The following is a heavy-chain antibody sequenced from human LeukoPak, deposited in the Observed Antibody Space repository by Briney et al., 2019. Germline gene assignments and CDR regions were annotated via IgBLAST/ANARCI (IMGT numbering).Heavy chain of an antibody. V-gene: IGHV4-30-4*01. J-gene: IGHJ4*02. CDR2: IYYSGST. D-gene: IGHD4/OR15-4a*01. Sequence: NASETLSLTCTVSGGSISSGDYYWSWICQPPGKGLEWIGYIYYSGSTYYNPSLKSRVTISVDTSKNQFSLKLSSVTAADTAVYYCARGPDYGRNDYWGQGTLVTVSS. CDR3: ARGPDYGRNDY. CDR1: GGSISSGDYY.